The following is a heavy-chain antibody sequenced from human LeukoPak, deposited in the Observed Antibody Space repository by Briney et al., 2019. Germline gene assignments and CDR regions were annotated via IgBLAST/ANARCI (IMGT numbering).Heavy chain of an antibody. D-gene: IGHD3/OR15-3a*01. V-gene: IGHV4-39*01. CDR1: GGSISSGRYY. Sequence: NPSETLSLTCTVSGGSISSGRYYWGWIRQPPGKGLEWIATIYYSGSTYYNPSLTSRVTISVDTSKSQFSLKLSSVTAADTAVFYCARQGSGTGTAWGQGTLVTVSS. CDR3: ARQGSGTGTA. J-gene: IGHJ5*02. CDR2: IYYSGST.